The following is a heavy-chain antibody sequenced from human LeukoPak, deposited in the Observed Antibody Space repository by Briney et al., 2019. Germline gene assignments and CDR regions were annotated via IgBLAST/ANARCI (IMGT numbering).Heavy chain of an antibody. CDR3: AREDCGGDCSLHYYHMDV. CDR1: GSTFTGYY. Sequence: ASVKVSCKASGSTFTGYYMHWVRQAPGQGLEWMGWINPNNGDTNCAQKFQDRVTMTRDTSISTAYMELSRLTSDDTAVYYCAREDCGGDCSLHYYHMDVWGKGTTVTVSS. V-gene: IGHV1-2*02. CDR2: INPNNGDT. J-gene: IGHJ6*03. D-gene: IGHD2-21*02.